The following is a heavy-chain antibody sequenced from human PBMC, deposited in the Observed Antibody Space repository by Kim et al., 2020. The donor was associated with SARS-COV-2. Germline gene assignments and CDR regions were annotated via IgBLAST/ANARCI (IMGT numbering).Heavy chain of an antibody. CDR2: ISSSGDST. D-gene: IGHD5-18*01. Sequence: GGSLRLSCAASGFTFSSYAMSWVRQAPGKGLEWVSGISSSGDSTYYADSVQGRFSISRDNSKNTLHLQMNSLRAEDTAVYYCAKGTWMQAVGWFDRWGQGTLVTVSS. J-gene: IGHJ5*02. CDR3: AKGTWMQAVGWFDR. V-gene: IGHV3-23*01. CDR1: GFTFSSYA.